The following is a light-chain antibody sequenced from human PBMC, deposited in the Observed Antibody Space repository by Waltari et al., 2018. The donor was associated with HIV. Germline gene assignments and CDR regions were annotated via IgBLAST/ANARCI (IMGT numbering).Light chain of an antibody. CDR3: VSWDSSLRGVL. Sequence: QSVLTQPPSLSAAPGQKVSITCSGSSSNIGVNYVSWYQQVPRTAPKLLIYDNNGRPSGIPDRFSGSKSGTSATLDITGLRTGDEADYYCVSWDSSLRGVLFGGGTKLTVL. V-gene: IGLV1-51*01. CDR1: SSNIGVNY. CDR2: DNN. J-gene: IGLJ2*01.